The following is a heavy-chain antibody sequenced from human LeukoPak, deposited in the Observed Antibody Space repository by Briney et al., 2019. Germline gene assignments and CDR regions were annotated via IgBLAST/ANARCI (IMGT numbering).Heavy chain of an antibody. CDR2: IIPILGIA. D-gene: IGHD2-15*01. V-gene: IGHV1-69*04. CDR3: ARDPPSGYCIIPTFSP. Sequence: SVKVSCKASGGTFSSYTISWVRQAPGQGLEWMGRIIPILGIANYAQKFQGRVTITADKSTSTAYMELSSLRSEDTAVYYCARDPPSGYCIIPTFSPWGQGTLVTVSS. J-gene: IGHJ5*02. CDR1: GGTFSSYT.